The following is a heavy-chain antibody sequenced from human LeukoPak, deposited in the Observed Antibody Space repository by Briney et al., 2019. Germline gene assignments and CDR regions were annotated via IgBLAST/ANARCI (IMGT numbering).Heavy chain of an antibody. D-gene: IGHD3-10*01. Sequence: SETLSLTCTVSGYPISSGYYWGWIRQPPGKGLEWIGSIYHSGSTYYNPSLKSRVTISVDTSKNQFSLKLSSVTAADTAVYYCARSPSMVRGPRDAFDIWGQGTMATVSS. CDR2: IYHSGST. CDR1: GYPISSGYY. V-gene: IGHV4-38-2*02. J-gene: IGHJ3*02. CDR3: ARSPSMVRGPRDAFDI.